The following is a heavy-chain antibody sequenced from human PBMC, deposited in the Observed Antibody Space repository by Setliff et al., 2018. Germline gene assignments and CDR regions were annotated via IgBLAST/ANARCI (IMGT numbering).Heavy chain of an antibody. CDR2: INRRGST. CDR1: GGSVNSGYDN. D-gene: IGHD6-19*01. Sequence: PSETLSLTCTVSGGSVNSGYDNWNWLRQPAGKGLEWIGHINRRGSTNFSPSCKSRVTISLDTSKNQFSLNLTSVTAADTAVYYCARASSGWYSAYYYYMDVWGKGTTVTVSS. J-gene: IGHJ6*03. CDR3: ARASSGWYSAYYYYMDV. V-gene: IGHV4-61*09.